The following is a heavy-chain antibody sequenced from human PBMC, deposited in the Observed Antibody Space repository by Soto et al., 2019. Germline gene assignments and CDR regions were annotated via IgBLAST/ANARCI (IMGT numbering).Heavy chain of an antibody. CDR2: ISAYNGNT. J-gene: IGHJ6*02. CDR3: ARPWVDGAHLDYYYGMDV. V-gene: IGHV1-18*01. Sequence: QVQLVQSGAEVKKPGASVKVSCKASGYTFTSYGISWVRQAPGQGLERMGWISAYNGNTNYAQKLQGRVTMTTDTSTSTAHMEMRSLISDDTAGNYCARPWVDGAHLDYYYGMDVWGQGTTVTVSS. D-gene: IGHD4-17*01. CDR1: GYTFTSYG.